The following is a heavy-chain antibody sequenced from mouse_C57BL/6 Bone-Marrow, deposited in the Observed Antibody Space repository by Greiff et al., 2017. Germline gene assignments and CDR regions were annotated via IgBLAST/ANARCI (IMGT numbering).Heavy chain of an antibody. J-gene: IGHJ1*03. CDR3: ARWYYYGSSGRYGYFDV. CDR2: IDPSDSYT. V-gene: IGHV1-69*01. Sequence: QVQLQQPGAELVMPGASVKLSCKASGYTFTSYWMHWVKQRPGQGLEWIGEIDPSDSYTNYNQKFKGKSTLTVDKSSSTAYMQLSSLTSEDSAVYYCARWYYYGSSGRYGYFDVWGTGTTVTVSS. CDR1: GYTFTSYW. D-gene: IGHD1-1*01.